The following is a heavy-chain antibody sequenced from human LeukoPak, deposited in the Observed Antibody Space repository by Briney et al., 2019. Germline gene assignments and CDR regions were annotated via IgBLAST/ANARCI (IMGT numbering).Heavy chain of an antibody. V-gene: IGHV1-2*02. CDR1: GYTFTGYY. Sequence: ASVKVSCKASGYTFTGYYMHWVRQAPGQGLEWMGWINPNSGGTNYAQEFQGRVTMTRDTSISTAYMELSRLRSDDTAVYYCARDLSPGYDILTGYFLFDPWGQGTLVTVSS. CDR2: INPNSGGT. CDR3: ARDLSPGYDILTGYFLFDP. J-gene: IGHJ5*02. D-gene: IGHD3-9*01.